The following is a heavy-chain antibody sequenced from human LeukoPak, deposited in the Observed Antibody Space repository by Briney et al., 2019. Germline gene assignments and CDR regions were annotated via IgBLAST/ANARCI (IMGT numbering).Heavy chain of an antibody. CDR3: ATYRQVLLPFES. D-gene: IGHD2/OR15-2a*01. J-gene: IGHJ4*02. V-gene: IGHV3-23*01. CDR2: IFPSGGEI. CDR1: GFTFSSYS. Sequence: GGSLRLSCAASGFTFSSYSMIWVRQPPGKGLEWVSSIFPSGGEIHYADSVRGRFTISRDNSKSTLSLQMNSLRAEDTAIYYCATYRQVLLPFESWGQGTLATVSS.